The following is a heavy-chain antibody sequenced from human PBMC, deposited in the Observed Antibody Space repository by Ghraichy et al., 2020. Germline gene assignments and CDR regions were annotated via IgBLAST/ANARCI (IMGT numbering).Heavy chain of an antibody. CDR3: ARDAVVAAPFDS. D-gene: IGHD2-15*01. V-gene: IGHV1-2*02. CDR1: GYTFTGSY. J-gene: IGHJ4*02. Sequence: ASVKVSCKASGYTFTGSYMHWVRQAPGQGLEWMGWVNPKSGGTKYAPKFHRRVTMTRDTSIRTVYMELSRLRSDDTAMYYCARDAVVAAPFDSWGQGTLVTVSS. CDR2: VNPKSGGT.